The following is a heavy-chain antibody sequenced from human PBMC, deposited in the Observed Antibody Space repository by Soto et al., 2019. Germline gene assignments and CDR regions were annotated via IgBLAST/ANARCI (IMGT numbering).Heavy chain of an antibody. CDR3: ARESSRSCCDS. CDR1: GYTFTSYG. J-gene: IGHJ5*01. V-gene: IGHV1-18*01. D-gene: IGHD6-13*01. CDR2: ISAYNGNT. Sequence: QVQLVQSGAEVKKPGASVKVSCKASGYTFTSYGISWVRQAPGQGLGWMGWISAYNGNTNYAQKLQGRVTTTTDTTTSTAYKELSSRRADATVVYYWARESSRSCCDSWGQGTLVTVSS.